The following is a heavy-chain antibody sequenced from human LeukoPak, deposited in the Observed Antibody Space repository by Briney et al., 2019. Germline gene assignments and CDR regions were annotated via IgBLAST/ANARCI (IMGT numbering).Heavy chain of an antibody. Sequence: SETLSLTCTVSGGSISSSSYYWGWIRQPPGKGLEWIGSIYYSGSTYYNPSLKSRVTISIDTSRNQFSLRLSSVTAADTAMYYCARRVGSGWYWFDPWGQGTLVTVSS. CDR1: GGSISSSSYY. J-gene: IGHJ5*02. CDR3: ARRVGSGWYWFDP. V-gene: IGHV4-39*07. D-gene: IGHD6-19*01. CDR2: IYYSGST.